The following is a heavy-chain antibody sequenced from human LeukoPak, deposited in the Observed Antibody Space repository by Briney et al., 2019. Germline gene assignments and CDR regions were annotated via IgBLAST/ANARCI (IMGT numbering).Heavy chain of an antibody. CDR1: GYTRTELS. CDR3: AGWELDGPRVRSFDY. CDR2: FDPEDGET. Sequence: GASVKVSCKVSGYTRTELSMHWVRQAPGKGLEWMGGFDPEDGETIYAQKFQGRVTMTEDTSTDTAYMELSSLRSEDTAVYYCAGWELDGPRVRSFDYWGQGTLVTVSS. D-gene: IGHD1-26*01. J-gene: IGHJ4*02. V-gene: IGHV1-24*01.